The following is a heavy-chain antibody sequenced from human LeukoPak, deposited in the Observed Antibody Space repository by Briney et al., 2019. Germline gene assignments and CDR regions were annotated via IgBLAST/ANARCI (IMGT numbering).Heavy chain of an antibody. D-gene: IGHD6-13*01. CDR3: ATYDQKLAFDN. CDR1: GGSMSSYY. Sequence: SETLSLTCIVSGGSMSSYYWSWIRQPAGKGLEWIRRMYTDGSTNYNPFLNSRVTMSVDTPKKHFSLRLNSVTAADTAVYYCATYDQKLAFDNWGQGTLVTVSS. V-gene: IGHV4-4*07. J-gene: IGHJ4*02. CDR2: MYTDGST.